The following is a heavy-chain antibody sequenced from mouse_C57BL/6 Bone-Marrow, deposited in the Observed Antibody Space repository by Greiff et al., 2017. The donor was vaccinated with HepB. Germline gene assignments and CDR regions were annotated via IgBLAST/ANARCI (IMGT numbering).Heavy chain of an antibody. Sequence: QVQLKQSGAELARPGASVKLSCKASGYTFTSYGISWVKQRTGQGLEWIGEIYPRSGNTYYNEKFKGKATLTADTSSSTAYMELRSLTSEDSAVYFCARSPLPPFDYWGQGTTLTVSS. J-gene: IGHJ2*01. CDR2: IYPRSGNT. CDR3: ARSPLPPFDY. V-gene: IGHV1-81*01. D-gene: IGHD2-10*01. CDR1: GYTFTSYG.